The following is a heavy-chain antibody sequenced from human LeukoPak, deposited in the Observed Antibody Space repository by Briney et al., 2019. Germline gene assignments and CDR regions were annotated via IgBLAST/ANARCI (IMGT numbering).Heavy chain of an antibody. D-gene: IGHD6-19*01. J-gene: IGHJ4*02. Sequence: EASVKVSCKASGYTFTSYGISWVRQAPGQGLEWMGWISAYNGNTNYAQKLQGRVTLTTDTTTSTAYMELRSLRSDDTAIYYCARDYSSGWYSVDYWGQGTLITVSS. CDR1: GYTFTSYG. CDR2: ISAYNGNT. CDR3: ARDYSSGWYSVDY. V-gene: IGHV1-18*01.